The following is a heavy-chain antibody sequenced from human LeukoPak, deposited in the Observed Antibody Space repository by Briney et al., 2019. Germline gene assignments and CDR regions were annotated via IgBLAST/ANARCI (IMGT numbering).Heavy chain of an antibody. D-gene: IGHD2-2*01. V-gene: IGHV4-59*12. Sequence: SETLSLTCTVSGASITSYYWSWIRQPPGKGLEWIRFFSYSGSANYNPSLKSRVTISVDTSKNHFSLKLSSVTAADTAVYYCARGLKDIVVVPAAVYGMDVWGQGTTVTVSS. J-gene: IGHJ6*02. CDR2: FSYSGSA. CDR1: GASITSYY. CDR3: ARGLKDIVVVPAAVYGMDV.